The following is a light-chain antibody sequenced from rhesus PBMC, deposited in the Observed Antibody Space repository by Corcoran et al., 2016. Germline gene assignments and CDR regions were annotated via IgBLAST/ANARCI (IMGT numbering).Light chain of an antibody. CDR3: KSYTASTAYI. V-gene: IGLV2-32*02. CDR2: EVN. CDR1: SSDVGSYNY. Sequence: QAALTQPRSVSGSPGQSVAISCTGTSSDVGSYNYVSWYQQYPGTAPKLIIYEVNKRPSGVSDRFSGSKSGNTASLTSSGLPAEDEADYYCKSYTASTAYIFGVGTRLTVL. J-gene: IGLJ1*01.